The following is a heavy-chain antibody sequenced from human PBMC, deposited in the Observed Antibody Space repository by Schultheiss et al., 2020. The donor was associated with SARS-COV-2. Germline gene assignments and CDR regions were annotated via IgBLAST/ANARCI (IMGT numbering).Heavy chain of an antibody. Sequence: GGSLRLSCAACGFTFSSYDMHWVRQATGKGLEWVSRINSDGSSTSYADSVKGRFTISRDNAKNTLYLQMNSLRAEDTAVYYCARDKSEAMVTIARMDVWGQGTTVTVSS. CDR2: INSDGSST. D-gene: IGHD5-18*01. J-gene: IGHJ6*02. V-gene: IGHV3-74*01. CDR3: ARDKSEAMVTIARMDV. CDR1: GFTFSSYD.